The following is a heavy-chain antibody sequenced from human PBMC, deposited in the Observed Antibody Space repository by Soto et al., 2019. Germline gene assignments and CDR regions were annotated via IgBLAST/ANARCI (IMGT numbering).Heavy chain of an antibody. V-gene: IGHV4-34*01. CDR1: GGSFSGYY. J-gene: IGHJ4*02. CDR3: ASLVGYCTNGVCLPYYFDY. D-gene: IGHD2-8*01. Sequence: SETLSLTCAVYGGSFSGYYWSWIRQPPGKGLEWIGEINHSGSTNYNPSLKSRVTISVDTSKNQFSLKLSSVTAADTAVYYCASLVGYCTNGVCLPYYFDYWGQGTLVTVSS. CDR2: INHSGST.